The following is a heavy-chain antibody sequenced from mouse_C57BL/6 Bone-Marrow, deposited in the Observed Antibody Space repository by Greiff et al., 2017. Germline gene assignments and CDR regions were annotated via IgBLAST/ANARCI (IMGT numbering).Heavy chain of an antibody. CDR3: AREDYYGSSYEAY. J-gene: IGHJ3*01. CDR2: IYPRSGNT. V-gene: IGHV1-81*01. CDR1: GYTFTSYG. Sequence: LVESGAELARPGASVKLSCKASGYTFTSYGISWVKQRTGQGLEWIGEIYPRSGNTYYNEKFKGKATLTADKSSSTAYMELRSLTSEDSAVYVCAREDYYGSSYEAYWGQGTLVTVSA. D-gene: IGHD1-1*01.